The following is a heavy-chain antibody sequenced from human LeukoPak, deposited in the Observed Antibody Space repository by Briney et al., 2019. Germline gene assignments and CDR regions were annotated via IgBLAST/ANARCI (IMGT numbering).Heavy chain of an antibody. CDR2: ISNSGST. J-gene: IGHJ4*02. V-gene: IGHV4-59*08. CDR3: ASRGYYDSSGLDY. Sequence: TSETLSLTCSVSGGSIRNYYWTWIRQPPGKGLEWIGHISNSGSTKYNPSLKSRVTISIDTYKNQFSLKLSSVTAADTAVYYCASRGYYDSSGLDYWGQGILVTVSS. CDR1: GGSIRNYY. D-gene: IGHD3-22*01.